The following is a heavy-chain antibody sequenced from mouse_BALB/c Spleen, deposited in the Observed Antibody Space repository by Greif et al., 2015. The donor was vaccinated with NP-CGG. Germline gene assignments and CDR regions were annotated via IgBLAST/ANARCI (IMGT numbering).Heavy chain of an antibody. CDR3: ARHPSTIGTRDYYAMDY. CDR1: GFAFSSYD. CDR2: ISSGGGST. J-gene: IGHJ4*01. D-gene: IGHD2-14*01. Sequence: EVKLVESGGGLVKPGGSLKLSCAASGFAFSSYDMSWVRQTPEKRLEWVAYISSGGGSTYYPDTVKGRFTISRDNAKNTLYLQMSSLKSEDTAMYYCARHPSTIGTRDYYAMDYWGQGTSVTVSS. V-gene: IGHV5-12-1*01.